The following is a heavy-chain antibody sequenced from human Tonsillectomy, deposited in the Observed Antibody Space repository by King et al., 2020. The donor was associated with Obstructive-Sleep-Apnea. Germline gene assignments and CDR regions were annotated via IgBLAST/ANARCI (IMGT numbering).Heavy chain of an antibody. CDR2: IYDIGST. CDR1: GDSISSLR. CDR3: ARHQNGGNSAFHYYGMDV. V-gene: IGHV4-59*08. D-gene: IGHD4-23*01. Sequence: QLQESGPGLVKPSETLSLTCTVSGDSISSLRWSWIWQPPGKGLEWIGYIYDIGSTNYKPSLKSRVSISVDTSKNQFSLKLSSVTAADTAVYYCARHQNGGNSAFHYYGMDVWGQGTTVTVSS. J-gene: IGHJ6*02.